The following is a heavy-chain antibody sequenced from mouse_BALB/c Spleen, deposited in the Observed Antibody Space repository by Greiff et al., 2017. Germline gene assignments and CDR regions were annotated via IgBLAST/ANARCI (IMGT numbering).Heavy chain of an antibody. Sequence: VQLKESGPGLVKPSQSLSLTCSVTGYSITSGYYWNWIRQFPGNKLEWMGYISYDGSNNYNPSLKNRTSITRDTSKNQFFLKLNSVTTEDTATYYCARGGGYGNYDYWGQGTTLTVSA. CDR3: ARGGGYGNYDY. CDR2: ISYDGSN. CDR1: GYSITSGYY. V-gene: IGHV3-6*02. J-gene: IGHJ2*01. D-gene: IGHD2-1*01.